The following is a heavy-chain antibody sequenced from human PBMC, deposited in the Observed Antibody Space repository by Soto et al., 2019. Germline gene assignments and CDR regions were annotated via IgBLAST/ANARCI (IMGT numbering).Heavy chain of an antibody. CDR2: INAGNGNT. D-gene: IGHD2-15*01. CDR1: GYTFTSYA. V-gene: IGHV1-3*01. Sequence: ASVKVSCKASGYTFTSYARHWVRQAPGQRLEWMGWINAGNGNTKYSQKFQGRVTITRDTSASTAYMELSSLRSEDTAVYYCARDGRYYYGMDVWGQGTTVTVS. J-gene: IGHJ6*02. CDR3: ARDGRYYYGMDV.